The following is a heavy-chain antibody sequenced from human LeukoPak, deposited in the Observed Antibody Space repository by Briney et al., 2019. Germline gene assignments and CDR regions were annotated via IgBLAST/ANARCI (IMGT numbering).Heavy chain of an antibody. D-gene: IGHD2-15*01. J-gene: IGHJ4*02. V-gene: IGHV4-39*07. Sequence: KPSETLSLTCTVSGGSISSSSYYWGWIRQPPGKGLEWIGSIYYSGNTYYNPSLKSRVTISVDTSKNQFSLKLSSVTAADTAVYYCARVAVVDSTPDYWGQGTLVTVSS. CDR1: GGSISSSSYY. CDR3: ARVAVVDSTPDY. CDR2: IYYSGNT.